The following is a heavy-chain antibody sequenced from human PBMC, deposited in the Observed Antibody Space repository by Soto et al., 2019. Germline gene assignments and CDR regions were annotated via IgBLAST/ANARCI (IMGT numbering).Heavy chain of an antibody. CDR3: ARARGGYIYY. J-gene: IGHJ4*02. CDR1: GVSISSYY. CDR2: IYYSGST. V-gene: IGHV4-59*01. D-gene: IGHD2-15*01. Sequence: QVQLQESGPGLVKPSETLSLTCTVSGVSISSYYWSWIRQPPGKGLEWIGYIYYSGSTNYNPSLKSRVTISVDTSKNQFSLKLSSVTAADTAVYYCARARGGYIYYWGQGTLVTVSS.